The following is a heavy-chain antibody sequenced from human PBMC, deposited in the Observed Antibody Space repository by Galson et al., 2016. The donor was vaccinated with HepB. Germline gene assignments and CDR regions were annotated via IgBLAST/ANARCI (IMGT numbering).Heavy chain of an antibody. Sequence: ETLSLTCAVSGYSISSGYYWGWIRQSPGKGLEWIGSIWHAGNTFYNPSLRSRVSLSVDTSKNQFSLRLTSVTAADTAVYYCVRARFVDTDYYYDFDYWGQGTLVTVSS. CDR1: GYSISSGYY. D-gene: IGHD3-10*01. J-gene: IGHJ4*02. CDR3: VRARFVDTDYYYDFDY. V-gene: IGHV4-38-2*01. CDR2: IWHAGNT.